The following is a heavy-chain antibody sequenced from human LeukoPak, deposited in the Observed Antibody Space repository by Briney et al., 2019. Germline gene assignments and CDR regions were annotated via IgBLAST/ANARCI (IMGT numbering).Heavy chain of an antibody. V-gene: IGHV1-69*04. CDR1: GGTFSSYA. Sequence: ASVKVSCKASGGTFSSYAISWVRQAPGQGLEWIGRIIPILGIANYAQKFQGRVTITADKSTSTAYMELSSLRSEDTAVYYCARETTVVTLNWFDPWGQGTLVTVSS. CDR3: ARETTVVTLNWFDP. J-gene: IGHJ5*02. D-gene: IGHD4-23*01. CDR2: IIPILGIA.